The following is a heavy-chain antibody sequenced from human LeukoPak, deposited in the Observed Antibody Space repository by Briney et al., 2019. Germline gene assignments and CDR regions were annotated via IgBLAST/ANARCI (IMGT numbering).Heavy chain of an antibody. Sequence: WVRQPPGKGLEWIGSIYYSGSTYYNPSLKSRVTISVDTSKNQFSLKLSSVTAADTAVYYCARDIDSSSSSGWFDPWGQGTLVTVSS. CDR3: ARDIDSSSSSGWFDP. D-gene: IGHD6-6*01. V-gene: IGHV4-39*07. J-gene: IGHJ5*02. CDR2: IYYSGST.